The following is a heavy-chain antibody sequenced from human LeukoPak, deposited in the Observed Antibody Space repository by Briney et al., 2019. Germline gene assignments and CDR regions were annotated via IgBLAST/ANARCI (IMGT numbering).Heavy chain of an antibody. D-gene: IGHD6-13*01. CDR3: ARTSSWYAGAWFDS. CDR2: IYFSGTP. J-gene: IGHJ5*01. V-gene: IGHV4-39*01. Sequence: SETLSLTCTVSRGSIRTADYYWAWVRQPPGEGLEWLGSIYFSGTPYFSPSLKSRVAVSIDTSKNQFSLKVTSVNASDTAVYFCARTSSWYAGAWFDSWGQGTLVTVSS. CDR1: RGSIRTADYY.